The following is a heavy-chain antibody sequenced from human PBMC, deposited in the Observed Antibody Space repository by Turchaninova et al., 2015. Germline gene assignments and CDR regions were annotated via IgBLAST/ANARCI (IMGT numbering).Heavy chain of an antibody. V-gene: IGHV1-2*06. J-gene: IGHJ4*02. Sequence: QVLLVQSGAEVKKPGASVKVSCKASGYTFTGYYLHWVRQAPGQGLEWMGRINPNSGCTNYPQKFQNRVTMTRETSIRPAYMELSSLRTDDAAVYYCAREATIGWYMFDHWGQGTLVAVSS. CDR3: AREATIGWYMFDH. CDR2: INPNSGCT. CDR1: GYTFTGYY. D-gene: IGHD6-19*01.